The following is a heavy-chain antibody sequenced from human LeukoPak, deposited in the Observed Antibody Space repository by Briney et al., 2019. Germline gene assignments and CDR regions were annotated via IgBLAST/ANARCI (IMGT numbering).Heavy chain of an antibody. J-gene: IGHJ4*02. CDR1: GYTFTSYY. CDR2: INPSGGST. D-gene: IGHD3-10*01. Sequence: ASVKVSCKASGYTFTSYYMHWVRLAPGQGLEWMGIINPSGGSTSYAQKFQGRVTMTRDTSTSTVYMELSSLRSEDTAVYYCARVSMVRGVIMSRNYFDYWGQGTLVTVSS. V-gene: IGHV1-46*01. CDR3: ARVSMVRGVIMSRNYFDY.